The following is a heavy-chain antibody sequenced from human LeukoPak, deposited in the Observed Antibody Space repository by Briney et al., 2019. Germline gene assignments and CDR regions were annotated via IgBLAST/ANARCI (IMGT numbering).Heavy chain of an antibody. CDR2: IVVGSGNT. J-gene: IGHJ4*02. CDR1: GYTFASYY. D-gene: IGHD3-16*02. Sequence: GASVKVSCKASGYTFASYYMQWVRQARGQRLEWIGWIVVGSGNTNYAQKFQERVTITRDMSTSTAYMELSSLRSEDTAVYYCAAGHSVWGSYRPDYWGQGTLVTVSS. V-gene: IGHV1-58*02. CDR3: AAGHSVWGSYRPDY.